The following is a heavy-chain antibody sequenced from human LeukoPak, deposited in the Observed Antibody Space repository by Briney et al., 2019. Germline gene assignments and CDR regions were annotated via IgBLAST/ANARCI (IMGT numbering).Heavy chain of an antibody. CDR1: GFTVSSNY. Sequence: GGSLRLSCAASGFTVSSNYMSWVRQAPGKGLEWVSVIYSGGSTYYADSVKGRFTISRDNSKNTLYLQMNSLRAEDTAVYYCAKDPLEQLSTIYFQNWGQGTLVTVSS. J-gene: IGHJ1*01. CDR2: IYSGGST. CDR3: AKDPLEQLSTIYFQN. V-gene: IGHV3-53*01. D-gene: IGHD6-6*01.